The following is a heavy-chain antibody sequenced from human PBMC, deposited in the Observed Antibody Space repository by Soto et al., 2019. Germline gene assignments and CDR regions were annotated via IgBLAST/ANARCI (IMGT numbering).Heavy chain of an antibody. J-gene: IGHJ5*02. CDR2: ISTSGTT. CDR1: GASISSYF. Sequence: KSSETLSLTCTVPGASISSYFWTWIRQPAGKGLDWIGRISTSGTTNYNPSLKSRVTMSVDTSKNHFSLNLSSVTAADTAVYYCAREAGPDRWFDPWGQGTLVTVSS. D-gene: IGHD6-19*01. V-gene: IGHV4-4*07. CDR3: AREAGPDRWFDP.